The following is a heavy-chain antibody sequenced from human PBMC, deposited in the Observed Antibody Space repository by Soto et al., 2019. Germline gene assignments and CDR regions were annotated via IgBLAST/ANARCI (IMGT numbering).Heavy chain of an antibody. D-gene: IGHD3-3*01. V-gene: IGHV4-4*07. CDR1: GGSIISYY. Sequence: LSLTCTVSGGSIISYYWSWIRQPSVKGLEWIGRIYTSGSTNYNPSLKSRVTMSVDTSKNQFSLKLSSVTAADTAVYYCASDTYYDFWSGYLPGPDYYHYGMDVWGQGTTVTI. CDR2: IYTSGST. J-gene: IGHJ6*02. CDR3: ASDTYYDFWSGYLPGPDYYHYGMDV.